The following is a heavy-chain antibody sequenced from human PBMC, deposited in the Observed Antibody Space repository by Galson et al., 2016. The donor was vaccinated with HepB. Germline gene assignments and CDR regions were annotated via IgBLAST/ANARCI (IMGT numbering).Heavy chain of an antibody. Sequence: SVKVSCKASGYTFTSYTMHWVRQAPGQRLEWMGWINGDSANTNYSQKFKGRVTITSDTSASTAYMELSSLRYEDTAVYYCARVLTGYSSSWSPSYMDVWGKGTTVTVSS. V-gene: IGHV1-3*01. D-gene: IGHD6-13*01. J-gene: IGHJ6*03. CDR2: INGDSANT. CDR1: GYTFTSYT. CDR3: ARVLTGYSSSWSPSYMDV.